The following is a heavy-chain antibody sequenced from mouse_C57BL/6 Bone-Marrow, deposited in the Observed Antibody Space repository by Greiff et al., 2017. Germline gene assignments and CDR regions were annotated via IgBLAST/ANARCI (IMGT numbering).Heavy chain of an antibody. CDR1: GFTFSSYA. D-gene: IGHD2-4*01. CDR2: ISDGGSYT. CDR3: ARDFFRDYGASYYAMDY. V-gene: IGHV5-4*01. Sequence: DVKLVESGGGLVKPGGSLKLSCAASGFTFSSYAMSWVRQTPEKRLEWVATISDGGSYTYYPDNVKGRFTISRDNAKNNLYLQMSHLKSEDTAMYYCARDFFRDYGASYYAMDYWGQGTSVTVSS. J-gene: IGHJ4*01.